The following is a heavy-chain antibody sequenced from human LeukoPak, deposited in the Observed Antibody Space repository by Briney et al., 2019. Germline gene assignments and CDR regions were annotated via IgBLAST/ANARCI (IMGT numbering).Heavy chain of an antibody. J-gene: IGHJ3*01. CDR2: TYYRSKWNN. CDR3: ARGRYSGFDL. Sequence: SQTLSLTCAISGDSVSTNSVAWNWIRQSPSRGLEWLGRTYYRSKWNNNYAVSVKSRITINPDTSKNQFSLQLNSVTPDDTALYYCARGRYSGFDLWGQGTMVTVSS. CDR1: GDSVSTNSVA. V-gene: IGHV6-1*01. D-gene: IGHD2-15*01.